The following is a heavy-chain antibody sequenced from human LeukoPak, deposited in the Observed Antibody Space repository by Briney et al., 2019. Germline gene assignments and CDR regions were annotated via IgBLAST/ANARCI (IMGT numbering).Heavy chain of an antibody. CDR1: GGSFSGYY. D-gene: IGHD6-6*01. CDR2: INHSGST. Sequence: PSETLSLTCAVYGGSFSGYYWSWIRQPPGKGLEWIGEINHSGSTNYNPSLKSRVTISVDTSKNQFSLKLSSVTAADTAVYYCARHLQAYSSSDFDYWGQGTLVTVSS. J-gene: IGHJ4*02. V-gene: IGHV4-34*01. CDR3: ARHLQAYSSSDFDY.